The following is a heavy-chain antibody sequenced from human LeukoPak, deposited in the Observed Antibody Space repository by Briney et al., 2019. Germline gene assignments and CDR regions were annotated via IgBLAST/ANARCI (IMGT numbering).Heavy chain of an antibody. CDR3: AINYYDSSGPIY. CDR1: GFTFSSYG. J-gene: IGHJ4*02. D-gene: IGHD3-22*01. CDR2: ISGSGGST. Sequence: GGSLRLSCAASGFTFSSYGMHWVRQAPGKGLEWVSAISGSGGSTYYADSVKGRFTISRDNSKNTLYLQMNSLRAEDTAVYYCAINYYDSSGPIYWGQGTLVTVSS. V-gene: IGHV3-23*01.